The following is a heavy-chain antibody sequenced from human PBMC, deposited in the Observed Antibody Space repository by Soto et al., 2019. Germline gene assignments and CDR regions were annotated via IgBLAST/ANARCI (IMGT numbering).Heavy chain of an antibody. D-gene: IGHD3-3*01. J-gene: IGHJ4*02. CDR3: ARQSLRYDFWSGSYCDY. V-gene: IGHV4-59*08. CDR1: GGSISSYY. Sequence: QVQLQESGPGLVKPSETLSLTCTVSGGSISSYYWSWIRQPPGKGLEWIGYIYYSGSTNYNPSLTRGVTILVATSKNQFTLKLSTVTAVDTGVYYCARQSLRYDFWSGSYCDYWGQGTLVTLSS. CDR2: IYYSGST.